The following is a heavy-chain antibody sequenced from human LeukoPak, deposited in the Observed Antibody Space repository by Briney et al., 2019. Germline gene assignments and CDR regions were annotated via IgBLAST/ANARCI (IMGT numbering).Heavy chain of an antibody. V-gene: IGHV3-15*01. J-gene: IGHJ4*02. CDR3: TTVRQWLSYFDY. CDR2: IKSKTDGGTT. D-gene: IGHD6-19*01. Sequence: PGGSLRLSCAVSGFTFSSYWMSWVRQAPGKGLEWVGRIKSKTDGGTTDYAAPVKGRFTISRDDSKNTLYLQMNSLKTEDTAVYYCTTVRQWLSYFDYWGQGTLVTVSS. CDR1: GFTFSSYW.